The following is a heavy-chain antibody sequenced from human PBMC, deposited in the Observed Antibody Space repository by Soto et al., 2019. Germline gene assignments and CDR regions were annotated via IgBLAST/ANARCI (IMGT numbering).Heavy chain of an antibody. CDR1: GYTFTSYG. V-gene: IGHV1-18*01. D-gene: IGHD3-10*01. Sequence: QVQLVQSGAEVKKPGASVKVSCKASGYTFTSYGISWVRQAPGQGLEWMGWISAYNGNTNYAQKLQGRVTMTTDTTTSRAYMELRSLRSGDTAVYYGAGDLVPAVVRGVAYICGQGTLVTVSS. CDR2: ISAYNGNT. J-gene: IGHJ4*02. CDR3: AGDLVPAVVRGVAYI.